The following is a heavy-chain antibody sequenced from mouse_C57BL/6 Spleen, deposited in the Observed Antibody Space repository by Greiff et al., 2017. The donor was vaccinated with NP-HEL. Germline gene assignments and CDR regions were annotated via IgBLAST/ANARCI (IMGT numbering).Heavy chain of an antibody. J-gene: IGHJ1*03. D-gene: IGHD2-5*01. CDR3: ARGAAYYSTYWYFDV. CDR1: GYTFTDYY. V-gene: IGHV1-76*01. Sequence: QVQLQQSGAELVRPGASVKLSCKASGYTFTDYYINWVKQRPGQGLEWIARIYPGSGNTYYNEKFKGKATLTAEKSSSTAYMQLSSLTSEDSAVYFCARGAAYYSTYWYFDVWGTGTTVTVSS. CDR2: IYPGSGNT.